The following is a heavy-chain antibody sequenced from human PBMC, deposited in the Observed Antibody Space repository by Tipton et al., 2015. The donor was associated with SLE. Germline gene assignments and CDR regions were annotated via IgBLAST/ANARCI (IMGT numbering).Heavy chain of an antibody. CDR3: EGAATGTNYYMDV. CDR1: GGSIGSYY. J-gene: IGHJ6*03. CDR2: IYYSGRT. Sequence: TLSLTCTVSGGSIGSYYWSWIRQPPGKGLEWIGYIYYSGRTNYNPSLKSRISMSLDTSKNQFSLNLSSVTAADTAVYFCEGAATGTNYYMDVWGKGITVTVSS. D-gene: IGHD4-17*01. V-gene: IGHV4-59*01.